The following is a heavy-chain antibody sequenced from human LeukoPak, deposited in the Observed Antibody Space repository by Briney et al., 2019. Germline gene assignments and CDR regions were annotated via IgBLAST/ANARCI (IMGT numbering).Heavy chain of an antibody. CDR1: GYTFTNYG. CDR2: ISGYNANT. J-gene: IGHJ3*01. CDR3: VRDHKLPVYERVFDY. V-gene: IGHV1-18*01. D-gene: IGHD3-16*01. Sequence: ASVKVSCKASGYTFTNYGISWVRQAPGQGLEWMGWISGYNANTKYAERVQGRVTMTTDTSTSTAYMELRSLRSNDTAVYYCVRDHKLPVYERVFDYWGQGTMVTVSS.